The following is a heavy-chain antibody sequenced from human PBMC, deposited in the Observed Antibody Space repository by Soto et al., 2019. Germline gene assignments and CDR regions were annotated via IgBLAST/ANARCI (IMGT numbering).Heavy chain of an antibody. V-gene: IGHV4-30-4*01. CDR2: IYYSGST. CDR1: GGSISSGNYY. D-gene: IGHD5-12*01. J-gene: IGHJ5*02. CDR3: ARYSGYEGLRFDP. Sequence: QVQLQESGPGLVKPSQTLSLTCTVSGGSISSGNYYWSWIRQPPGKGLEWIGYIYYSGSTYYNPSLKSRVTISVDTSKNQISLKLSSVTAADTAVYNCARYSGYEGLRFDPWGQGTLVTVSS.